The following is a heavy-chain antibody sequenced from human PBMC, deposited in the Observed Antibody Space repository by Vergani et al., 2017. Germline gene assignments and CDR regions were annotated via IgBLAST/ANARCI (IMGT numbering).Heavy chain of an antibody. CDR1: GGSISSYY. Sequence: QVQLQESGPGLVKPSETLSLTCTVSGGSISSYYWGWIRQPPGKGLEWIGSIYHSGSTYYNPSLKSRVTISVDTSKNQFSLKLSSVTAADTAVYYCARLVLAVAGPATDYWGQGTLVTVSS. CDR2: IYHSGST. CDR3: ARLVLAVAGPATDY. V-gene: IGHV4-38-2*02. D-gene: IGHD6-19*01. J-gene: IGHJ4*02.